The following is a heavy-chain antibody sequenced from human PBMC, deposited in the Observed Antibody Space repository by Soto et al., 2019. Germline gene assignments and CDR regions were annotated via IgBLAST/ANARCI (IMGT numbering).Heavy chain of an antibody. Sequence: SETLSLTCAVSGGSISSGGYSWSWIRQPPGKGLEWIGYIYHSGSTYYNPSLKSRVTISVDTSKNQFSLKLSSVTAADTAVYYCARLTAAAGTGGYFDYWGQGTLVTVSS. CDR3: ARLTAAAGTGGYFDY. CDR2: IYHSGST. CDR1: GGSISSGGYS. V-gene: IGHV4-30-2*01. D-gene: IGHD6-13*01. J-gene: IGHJ4*02.